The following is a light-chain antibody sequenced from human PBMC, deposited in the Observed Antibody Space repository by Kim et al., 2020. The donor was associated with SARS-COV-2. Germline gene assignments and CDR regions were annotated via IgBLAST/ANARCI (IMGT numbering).Light chain of an antibody. Sequence: QLVLTQSPSASASLGASVKLTCTLSSGHWNYAIAWHQQQPEKGPRYLMKLNSDGSHSKGEGIPDRFSGSSSGAERYLTMSSLQSEDEADYYCQTWGTGIRVFGGGTQLTVL. CDR2: LNSDGSH. CDR1: SGHWNYA. J-gene: IGLJ3*02. CDR3: QTWGTGIRV. V-gene: IGLV4-69*01.